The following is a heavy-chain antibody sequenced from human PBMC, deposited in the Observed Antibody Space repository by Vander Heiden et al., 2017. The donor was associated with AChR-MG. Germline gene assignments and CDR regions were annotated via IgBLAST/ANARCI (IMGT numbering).Heavy chain of an antibody. CDR3: AKDRSRYTVGDD. CDR2: VSATGGSK. CDR1: GFTFSSYA. Sequence: VQLLESGGGLVQPGGSLGLSCAASGFTFSSYAMSWVRPAPGKGLEWVSAVSATGGSKYYADSMRGRFTVSKDISKNTTYLQMDSLGAEDTAVYYCAKDRSRYTVGDDWGQGTLVTVSS. V-gene: IGHV3-23*01. J-gene: IGHJ4*02. D-gene: IGHD6-13*01.